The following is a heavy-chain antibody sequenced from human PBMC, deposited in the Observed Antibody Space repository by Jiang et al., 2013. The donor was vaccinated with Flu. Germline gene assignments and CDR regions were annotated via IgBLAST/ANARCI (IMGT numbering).Heavy chain of an antibody. D-gene: IGHD2-15*01. Sequence: YWIGWVRQMPGKGLEWMGIIYPGDSDTRYSPSFQGQVTISADKSISTAYLQWSSLKASDTAMYYCARALGCSGGSCYSDWFDPWGQGTLVTVSS. J-gene: IGHJ5*02. CDR2: IYPGDSDT. CDR3: ARALGCSGGSCYSDWFDP. V-gene: IGHV5-51*01. CDR1: YW.